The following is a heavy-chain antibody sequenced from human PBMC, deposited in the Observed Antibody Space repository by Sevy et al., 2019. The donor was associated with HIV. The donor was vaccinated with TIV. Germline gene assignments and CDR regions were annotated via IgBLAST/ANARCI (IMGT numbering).Heavy chain of an antibody. V-gene: IGHV3-7*03. D-gene: IGHD2-2*01. CDR2: IKRDGSEK. J-gene: IGHJ6*02. Sequence: GGSLRLSCAASGFTFSNYWMTWVRQAPGKGLEWVANIKRDGSEKYYVASVKGQFTISRDNAKNSLYMQMNSLRAEDTAVYYCARDCNSASCLWGLDVWGQGTTVTVSS. CDR1: GFTFSNYW. CDR3: ARDCNSASCLWGLDV.